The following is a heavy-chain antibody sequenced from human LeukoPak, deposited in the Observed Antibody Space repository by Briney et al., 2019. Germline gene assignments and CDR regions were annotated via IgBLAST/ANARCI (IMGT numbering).Heavy chain of an antibody. D-gene: IGHD3-9*01. CDR2: INPSGGST. CDR3: ARGSILTGYYMYYFDY. CDR1: GYTFTSYY. J-gene: IGHJ4*02. V-gene: IGHV1-46*01. Sequence: ASVKVSCKASGYTFTSYYMHWVRQAPGQGLEWMGIINPSGGSTSYAQKFQGRVTMTRDTSTSTVYMELSSLRSEDTAVYYCARGSILTGYYMYYFDYWGQGTLVTVSS.